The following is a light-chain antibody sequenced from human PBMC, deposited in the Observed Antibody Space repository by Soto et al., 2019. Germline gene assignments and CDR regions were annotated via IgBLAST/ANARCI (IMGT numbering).Light chain of an antibody. J-gene: IGKJ3*01. CDR2: GAS. V-gene: IGKV3-20*01. Sequence: EIVLTQSPGTLSLSPGERATLSCRASQSVSRSYLAWYQQKPGQAPRLLIYGASKRASGIPDRFSGSGSGTDFTLTISRLEPEDFAVYYCQKGSLSSFTFGPGTRVDIK. CDR3: QKGSLSSFT. CDR1: QSVSRSY.